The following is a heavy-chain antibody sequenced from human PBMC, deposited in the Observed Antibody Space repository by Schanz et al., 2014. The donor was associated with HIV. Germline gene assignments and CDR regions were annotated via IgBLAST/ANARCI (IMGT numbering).Heavy chain of an antibody. Sequence: QVQLVESGGRVVQPGRSLRLSCAASGFTFSTYGMHWVRQAPGKGLAWVAVIWYDGSNKYYADSVKGRFTISRDNSKNTLYLQMNSLRAEDTAVYYCARGSGPYYYYYGMDVWGQGTTVTVSS. CDR3: ARGSGPYYYYYGMDV. J-gene: IGHJ6*02. CDR2: IWYDGSNK. D-gene: IGHD3-10*01. V-gene: IGHV3-33*01. CDR1: GFTFSTYG.